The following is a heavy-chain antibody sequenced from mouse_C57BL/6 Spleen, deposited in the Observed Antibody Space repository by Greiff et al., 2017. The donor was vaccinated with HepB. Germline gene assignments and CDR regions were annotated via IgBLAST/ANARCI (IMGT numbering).Heavy chain of an antibody. Sequence: EVQLQQSGAELVRPGASVKLSCTASGFNIKDDYMHWVKQRPEQGLEWIGWIDPENGDTEYASKFQGKATITADTSSNTAYLQLSSLTSEDTAVYYCTTYDCAAYWGQGTLVTVSA. J-gene: IGHJ3*01. V-gene: IGHV14-4*01. CDR3: TTYDCAAY. CDR2: IDPENGDT. D-gene: IGHD2-4*01. CDR1: GFNIKDDY.